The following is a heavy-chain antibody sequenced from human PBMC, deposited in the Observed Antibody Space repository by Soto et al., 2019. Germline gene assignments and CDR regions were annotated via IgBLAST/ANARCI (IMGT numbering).Heavy chain of an antibody. Sequence: PGGSLRLSCAASGFTFDDYAMHWVRQAPGKGLEWASGISWNSGSIGYADSVKGRFTISRDNAKNSLYLQMNSLRAEDTALYYCAKGIYSSSSGDDYYYYYMDVWGKGTTVTVSS. CDR1: GFTFDDYA. V-gene: IGHV3-9*01. CDR3: AKGIYSSSSGDDYYYYYMDV. J-gene: IGHJ6*03. CDR2: ISWNSGSI. D-gene: IGHD6-6*01.